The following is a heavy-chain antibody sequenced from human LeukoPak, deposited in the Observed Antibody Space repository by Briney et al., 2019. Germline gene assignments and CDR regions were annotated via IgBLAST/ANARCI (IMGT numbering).Heavy chain of an antibody. V-gene: IGHV1-2*02. D-gene: IGHD6-13*01. Sequence: ASVKVSCKTSGYTFTGYYVHWVRDAPGQGLERMGWINPNSSGTNYAQKFQGRVTMTMDTSISTAYMEVTSLTFGDAAVYYCARGAPAALLTAGGDWGQGTLVTVSS. CDR3: ARGAPAALLTAGGD. CDR1: GYTFTGYY. CDR2: INPNSSGT. J-gene: IGHJ4*02.